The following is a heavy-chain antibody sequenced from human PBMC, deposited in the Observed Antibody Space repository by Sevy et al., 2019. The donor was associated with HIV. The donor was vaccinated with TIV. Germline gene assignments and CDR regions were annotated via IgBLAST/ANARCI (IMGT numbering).Heavy chain of an antibody. D-gene: IGHD2-2*01. CDR1: GYSITSGYY. Sequence: SETLSLTCSVSGYSITSGYYWVWIRQPPGRGLEWIGTIYHSGTTYYNPSLKSRVTISVDTSKNQFSLKLRSVTAADPAVYYCARDDMVVGEDFYFGMDVWGQGTTVTVSS. J-gene: IGHJ6*02. CDR3: ARDDMVVGEDFYFGMDV. V-gene: IGHV4-38-2*02. CDR2: IYHSGTT.